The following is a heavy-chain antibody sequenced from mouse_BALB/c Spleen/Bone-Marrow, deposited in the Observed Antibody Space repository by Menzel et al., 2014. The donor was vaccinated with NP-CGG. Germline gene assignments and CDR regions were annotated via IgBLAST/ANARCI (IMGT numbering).Heavy chain of an antibody. J-gene: IGHJ1*01. CDR3: TRQDYYGNSHWYFDV. CDR2: IYPSDSYT. Sequence: VQLQQSGADLVRPGASVKLSCKASGYTFTSYWINWVKQRPGQGLEWIGNIYPSDSYTNYNQKFRDKATLTVDTSSSTAYMQLSSPTSEDSAVYYCTRQDYYGNSHWYFDVWGAGTTVTVSS. CDR1: GYTFTSYW. D-gene: IGHD1-1*01. V-gene: IGHV1-59*01.